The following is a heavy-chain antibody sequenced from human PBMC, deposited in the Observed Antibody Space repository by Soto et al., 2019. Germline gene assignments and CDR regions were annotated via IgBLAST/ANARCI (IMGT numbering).Heavy chain of an antibody. CDR2: IGTAGDT. CDR1: GFTFSSYD. J-gene: IGHJ2*01. Sequence: EVQLVESGGGLVQPGGSLRLSCAASGFTFSSYDMHWVRQATGKGLEWVSAIGTAGDTYYPGSVKGRFTISRENAKNSLYLQMNSLRAGDTAVYYCARVSVRGKIFDRWGRCTLFTVAS. V-gene: IGHV3-13*01. CDR3: ARVSVRGKIFDR. D-gene: IGHD3-10*01.